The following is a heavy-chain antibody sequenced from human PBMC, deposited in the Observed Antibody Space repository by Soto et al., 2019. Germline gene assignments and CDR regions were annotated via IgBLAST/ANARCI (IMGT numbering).Heavy chain of an antibody. Sequence: SVKVSFKASGGTFSSYAISWLRQAPGQGLEWMGGIIPIFGTANYAQKFQGRVTITADESKKQVSLKLSSVTAADTARYFCAGYCSSSICPEDHFFALEVWGQGTTVTVSS. V-gene: IGHV1-69*13. D-gene: IGHD2-2*01. CDR2: IIPIFGTA. CDR1: GGTFSSYA. CDR3: AGYCSSSICPEDHFFALEV. J-gene: IGHJ6*02.